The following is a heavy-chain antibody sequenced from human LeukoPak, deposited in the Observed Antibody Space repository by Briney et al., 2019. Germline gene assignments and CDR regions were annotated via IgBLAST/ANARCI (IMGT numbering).Heavy chain of an antibody. CDR3: ARTPIVGATEY. D-gene: IGHD1-26*01. J-gene: IGHJ4*02. Sequence: SETLSLTCTVSGGSISSSSYYWGWIRQPPGKGLEWIGSIYYSGSTYYNPSLKSRVTISVDTSKNQFSLKLSSVTAADTAVYYCARTPIVGATEYWGQGTLVAVSS. V-gene: IGHV4-39*07. CDR2: IYYSGST. CDR1: GGSISSSSYY.